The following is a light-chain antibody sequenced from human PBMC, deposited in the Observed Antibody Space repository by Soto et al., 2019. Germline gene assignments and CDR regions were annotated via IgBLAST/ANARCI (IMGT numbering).Light chain of an antibody. CDR1: SSDVGGHNY. Sequence: QSALTQPPSASGSPGQSVTISCTGTSSDVGGHNYVSWYQQHPGEAPKLLIYEVTKRPSGVPDRFSGSKSGNAASLTVSGLQAEDGATYYCSSYSGTNDFVVFGGGTKLTVL. CDR2: EVT. V-gene: IGLV2-8*01. CDR3: SSYSGTNDFVV. J-gene: IGLJ2*01.